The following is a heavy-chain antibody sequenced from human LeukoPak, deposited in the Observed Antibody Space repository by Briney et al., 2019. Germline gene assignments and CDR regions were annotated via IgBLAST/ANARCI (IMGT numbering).Heavy chain of an antibody. Sequence: PGGSLRLSCAASGFTVSSNYMSWVRQAPGKGLEWVSVLYSGGSTYYADSVKGRFTISRDNSKNTLCLQMNSLRADDTAVYYCARGLGGIQLRLAFDYWGQGTLVTVSS. J-gene: IGHJ4*02. CDR2: LYSGGST. CDR3: ARGLGGIQLRLAFDY. V-gene: IGHV3-66*01. CDR1: GFTVSSNY. D-gene: IGHD5-18*01.